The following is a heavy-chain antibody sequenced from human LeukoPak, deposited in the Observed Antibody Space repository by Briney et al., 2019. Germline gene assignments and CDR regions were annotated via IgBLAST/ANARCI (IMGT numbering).Heavy chain of an antibody. J-gene: IGHJ6*03. CDR1: GGSISSSNYY. Sequence: PSETLSLTCTVSGGSISSSNYYWGWIRQPPGKGLEWIGSISYSGSTYYNPSLKSRITIFVDTSKNQFSLKLSSVTAADTAVYYCASKQWVYYYMDVWGKGTTVTVSS. CDR2: ISYSGST. D-gene: IGHD1-26*01. V-gene: IGHV4-39*01. CDR3: ASKQWVYYYMDV.